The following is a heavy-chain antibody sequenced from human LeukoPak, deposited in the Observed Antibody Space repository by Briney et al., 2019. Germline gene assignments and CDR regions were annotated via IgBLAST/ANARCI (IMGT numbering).Heavy chain of an antibody. CDR3: ARDQAMVRGVIINYFDY. Sequence: GGSLRLSCAASGFTFSSYEMNWVRQAPGKGLEWVSYISSSSSTIYYADSVKGRFTISRDNAKNSLYLQMNSLRAEDTAVYYCARDQAMVRGVIINYFDYGGQGTLVTVSS. D-gene: IGHD3-10*01. CDR2: ISSSSSTI. V-gene: IGHV3-48*03. J-gene: IGHJ4*02. CDR1: GFTFSSYE.